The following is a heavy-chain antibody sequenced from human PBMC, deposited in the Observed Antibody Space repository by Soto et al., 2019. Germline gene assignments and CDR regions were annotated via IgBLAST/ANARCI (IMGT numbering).Heavy chain of an antibody. Sequence: GASVKVSCKASGYTFTSYGISWVRRAPGQGLEWMGWISAYNGNTNYAQKLQGRVTMTTDTSTSTAYMELRSLRSDDTAVYYCARDPARYDYVWGSYFDYWGQGTLVTVSS. CDR3: ARDPARYDYVWGSYFDY. D-gene: IGHD3-16*01. J-gene: IGHJ4*02. CDR1: GYTFTSYG. CDR2: ISAYNGNT. V-gene: IGHV1-18*04.